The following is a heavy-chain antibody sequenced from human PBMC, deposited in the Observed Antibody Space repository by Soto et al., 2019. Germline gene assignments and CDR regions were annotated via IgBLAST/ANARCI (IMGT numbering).Heavy chain of an antibody. V-gene: IGHV1-2*04. CDR3: ARGKLYCRSTSCSNWFDP. CDR2: INPNSGGT. D-gene: IGHD2-2*01. CDR1: GYTFTGYY. Sequence: ASVKVSCKASGYTFTGYYMHWVRQAPGQGLEWMGWINPNSGGTNYAQKFQGWVTMTRNTSISTAYMELSRLRSDDTAVYYCARGKLYCRSTSCSNWFDPWGQGTLVTVSS. J-gene: IGHJ5*02.